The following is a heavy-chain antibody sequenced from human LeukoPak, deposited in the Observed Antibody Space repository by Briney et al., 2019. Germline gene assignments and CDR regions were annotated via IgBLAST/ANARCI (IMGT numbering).Heavy chain of an antibody. J-gene: IGHJ3*02. V-gene: IGHV1-2*02. CDR2: INPNSGGT. Sequence: GASVKVSCKASGYTFTGYYMHWVRQAPGQGLEWMGWINPNSGGTNYAQKLQGRVTMTTDTSTSTAYMELRSLRSDDTAVYYCAREITYYYDSSGYGDIWGKGTMVTVSS. CDR1: GYTFTGYY. D-gene: IGHD3-22*01. CDR3: AREITYYYDSSGYGDI.